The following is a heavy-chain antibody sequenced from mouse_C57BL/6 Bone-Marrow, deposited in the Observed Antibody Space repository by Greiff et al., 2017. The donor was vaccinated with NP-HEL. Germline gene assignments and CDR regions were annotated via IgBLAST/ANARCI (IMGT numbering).Heavy chain of an antibody. CDR1: GYTFTSYW. D-gene: IGHD4-1*01. J-gene: IGHJ1*03. CDR2: IDPSDSYT. V-gene: IGHV1-50*01. CDR3: ARPNWVYFDV. Sequence: QVQLQQPGAELVKPGASVKLSCKASGYTFTSYWMQWVKQRPGQGLEWIGEIDPSDSYTNYNQKFKGKATLTVDTSSSTAYMQLSSLTSEDSAVYYCARPNWVYFDVWGTGTTVTVSS.